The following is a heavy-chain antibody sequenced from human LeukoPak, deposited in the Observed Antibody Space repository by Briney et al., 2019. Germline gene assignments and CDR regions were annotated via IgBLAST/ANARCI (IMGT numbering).Heavy chain of an antibody. CDR2: IKQDGSEK. Sequence: GGSLRLSCAASGFTFSSYWMSWVRQAPGKGLEWVANIKQDGSEKYYVDSVKGRFTISRDNAKNSLYLQMNSLRAEDTAVYYCARDGTGGYYGSGSYYNYYYYYMDVWGKGTTVTVS. J-gene: IGHJ6*03. D-gene: IGHD3-10*01. V-gene: IGHV3-7*01. CDR1: GFTFSSYW. CDR3: ARDGTGGYYGSGSYYNYYYYYMDV.